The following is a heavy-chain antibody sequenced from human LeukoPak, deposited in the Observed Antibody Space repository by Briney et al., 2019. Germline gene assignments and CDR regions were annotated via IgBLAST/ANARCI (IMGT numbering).Heavy chain of an antibody. CDR3: ARDCLVGANVEYYFDS. D-gene: IGHD1-26*01. J-gene: IGHJ4*02. Sequence: GGSLRLSCAASGFTFSSYGMHGVRQAPGKGLEWVVVIWYDGSNKYYADSVKGRFTISRDNSKNTLYLQMNSLRAEDTAVYYCARDCLVGANVEYYFDSWGQGTQVTVSS. CDR2: IWYDGSNK. V-gene: IGHV3-33*01. CDR1: GFTFSSYG.